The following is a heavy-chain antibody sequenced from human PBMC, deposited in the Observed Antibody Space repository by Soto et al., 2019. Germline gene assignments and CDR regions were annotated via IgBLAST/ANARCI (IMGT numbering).Heavy chain of an antibody. CDR3: ARGYFRSGSDSYYYYGMDV. V-gene: IGHV4-30-2*01. Sequence: SETLSLTCAVSGGSISSAGYSWSWIRQPPGKGLEWIGYIYHSGSTYYNPSLKSRVTISVDRSKSQFSLKLSSVTAADTAVYYCARGYFRSGSDSYYYYGMDVWGQGTTVTVSS. D-gene: IGHD3-10*01. CDR1: GGSISSAGYS. J-gene: IGHJ6*02. CDR2: IYHSGST.